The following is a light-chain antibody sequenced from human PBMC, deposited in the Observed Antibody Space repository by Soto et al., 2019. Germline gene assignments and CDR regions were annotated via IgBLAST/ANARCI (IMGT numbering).Light chain of an antibody. CDR1: PDICTY. J-gene: IGKJ4*01. Sequence: DIQMTQAPSSLSASVGDRVTITCRARPDICTYLAWYQQKPGQVPQLLISAAYTLPSGVPPRFSGSGSGTDFTLTISSLQPEDVATYYCQKYDNAPLTFGGGTKVEIK. CDR3: QKYDNAPLT. CDR2: AAY. V-gene: IGKV1-27*01.